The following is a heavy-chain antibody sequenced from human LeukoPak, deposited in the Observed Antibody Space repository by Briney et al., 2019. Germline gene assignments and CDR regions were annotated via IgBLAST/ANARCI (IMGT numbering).Heavy chain of an antibody. CDR1: GGTFSSYA. D-gene: IGHD6-13*01. V-gene: IGHV1-69*13. CDR3: AREHWVAAVGTVSWFDP. CDR2: IIPIFGTA. J-gene: IGHJ5*02. Sequence: ASVKVSCKASGGTFSSYAISWVRQAPGQGLEWMGGIIPIFGTANYAQKFQGRVTITADESTSTAYMELSSLRSDDTAVYYCAREHWVAAVGTVSWFDPWGQGTLVTASS.